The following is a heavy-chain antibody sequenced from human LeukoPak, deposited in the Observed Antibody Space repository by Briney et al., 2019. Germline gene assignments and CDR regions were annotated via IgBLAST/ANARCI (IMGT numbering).Heavy chain of an antibody. J-gene: IGHJ6*03. Sequence: SETLSLTCTVSGGPISSHYWSWIRQPPGKGLEWIGYIYYSGSINYNPSLKSRVTISVDTSKNQLSLKLSSVTAADTAVYYCARGRGSNPSHMDVWGKGTTVTVSS. CDR3: ARGRGSNPSHMDV. CDR1: GGPISSHY. CDR2: IYYSGSI. D-gene: IGHD4-11*01. V-gene: IGHV4-59*11.